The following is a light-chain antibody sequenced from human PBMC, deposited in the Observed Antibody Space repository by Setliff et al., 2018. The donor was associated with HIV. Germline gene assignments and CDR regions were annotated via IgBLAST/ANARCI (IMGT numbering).Light chain of an antibody. CDR2: EVK. Sequence: LTQPASVSGSPGQSITISCTGTSSDVGGYSYVSWYQQHPGRAPKLIIYEVKNRPSGVSSRFSVSKSGNTASLTISGLQAEDEADYYCSSHAITNTLPFGTGTKGTVL. J-gene: IGLJ1*01. CDR1: SSDVGGYSY. V-gene: IGLV2-14*01. CDR3: SSHAITNTLP.